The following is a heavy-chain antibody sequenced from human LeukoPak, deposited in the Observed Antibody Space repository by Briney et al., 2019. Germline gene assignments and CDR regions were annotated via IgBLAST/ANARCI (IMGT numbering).Heavy chain of an antibody. D-gene: IGHD2-2*03. CDR3: ARVLGVDIVVVPAAEDY. CDR2: ISSSSSTI. Sequence: PGGSLRLSCAASGFTFSSYSMNWVRQAPGKGLEWVSYISSSSSTIYYADSVKGRFTISRDNAKNSLYLQMNSLRAEDTAVYYCARVLGVDIVVVPAAEDYWGQGTLVTVSS. J-gene: IGHJ4*02. CDR1: GFTFSSYS. V-gene: IGHV3-48*01.